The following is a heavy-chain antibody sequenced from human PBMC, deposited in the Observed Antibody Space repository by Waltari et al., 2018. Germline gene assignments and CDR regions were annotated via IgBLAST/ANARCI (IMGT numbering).Heavy chain of an antibody. V-gene: IGHV3-7*01. Sequence: EVQLVESXGGLVQPGGSLRLSCXASRXSFRSYXRNWVRQGPGKGWGWVVSIKEGGXEKDYVDSGKGRXTIXRDXAXNXLYLQMNXXXAEDXAMYYCAREPXSGAFDIXGQGTMVTVXS. J-gene: IGHJ3*02. CDR2: IKEGGXEK. CDR3: AREPXSGAFDI. CDR1: RXSFRSYX.